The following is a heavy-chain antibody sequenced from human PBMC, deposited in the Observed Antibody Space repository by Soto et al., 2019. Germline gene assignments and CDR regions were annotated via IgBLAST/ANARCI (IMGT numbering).Heavy chain of an antibody. J-gene: IGHJ4*02. CDR3: ARVSTVYGYTYGHFDS. CDR2: ISGSGGST. Sequence: GGSLRLSCAASGFTFSSYAMSWVRQAPGKGLEWVSAISGSGGSTYYADSVKGRFTISRDNSKNTLYLQMNSLRAEDTAVYYCARVSTVYGYTYGHFDSWGQGTPVTVSS. V-gene: IGHV3-23*01. CDR1: GFTFSSYA. D-gene: IGHD5-18*01.